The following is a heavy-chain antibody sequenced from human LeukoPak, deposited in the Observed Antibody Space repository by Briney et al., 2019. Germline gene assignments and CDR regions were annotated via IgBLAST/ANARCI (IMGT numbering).Heavy chain of an antibody. D-gene: IGHD2-2*01. CDR3: ARESIVVVPADTRGYYYYMDV. V-gene: IGHV3-23*01. J-gene: IGHJ6*03. CDR1: GFTFSSYA. Sequence: GSLRLSCAASGFTFSSYAMSWVRQAPGKGLEWVSTLSGSASSTYYADSVKGRFTISRDNSDNTLYLQMNSLRAEDTAVYYCARESIVVVPADTRGYYYYMDVWGKGTTVTVSS. CDR2: LSGSASST.